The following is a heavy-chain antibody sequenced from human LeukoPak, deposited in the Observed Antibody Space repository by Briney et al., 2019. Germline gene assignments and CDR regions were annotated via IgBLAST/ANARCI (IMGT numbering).Heavy chain of an antibody. D-gene: IGHD6-19*01. CDR3: ARTSKQWLVLGY. Sequence: GASVKVSCKASGYTFTSYDINWVRQASGQGLEWMGWMNPNSGNTGYAQKFQGRVTMTRNTSISTAYMELSSLRSEDTAVYYCARTSKQWLVLGYWGQGTLVTVSS. V-gene: IGHV1-8*01. CDR2: MNPNSGNT. CDR1: GYTFTSYD. J-gene: IGHJ4*02.